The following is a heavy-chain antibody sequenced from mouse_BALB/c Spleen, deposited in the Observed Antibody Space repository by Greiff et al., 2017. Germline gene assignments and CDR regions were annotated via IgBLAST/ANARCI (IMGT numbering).Heavy chain of an antibody. CDR2: INPSTGYT. CDR3: ARWSGHDNAMDY. CDR1: GYTFTSYW. V-gene: IGHV1-7*01. J-gene: IGHJ4*01. Sequence: QVQLQQSGADLAKPGASVKMSCKASGYTFTSYWMHWVKQRPGQGLEWIGYINPSTGYTDYNQKFKDKATLTADKSNSTAYMQLSSLTSEDAADYYCARWSGHDNAMDYWGQGTTVTVSS. D-gene: IGHD1-3*01.